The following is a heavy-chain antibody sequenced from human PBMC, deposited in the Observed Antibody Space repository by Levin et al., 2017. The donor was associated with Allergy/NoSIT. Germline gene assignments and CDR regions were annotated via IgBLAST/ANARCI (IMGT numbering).Heavy chain of an antibody. J-gene: IGHJ5*02. V-gene: IGHV3-74*01. CDR3: ARAPGGSGSYWWFDP. CDR1: GFTFSSYW. Sequence: GGSLRLSCAASGFTFSSYWMHWVRQAPGKGLVWVSRINSDGSSTSYADSVKGRFTISRDNAKNTLYLQMNSLRAEDTAVYYCARAPGGSGSYWWFDPWGQGTLVTVSS. D-gene: IGHD3-10*01. CDR2: INSDGSST.